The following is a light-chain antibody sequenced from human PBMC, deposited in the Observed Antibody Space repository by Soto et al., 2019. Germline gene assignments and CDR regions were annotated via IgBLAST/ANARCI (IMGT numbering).Light chain of an antibody. CDR1: QSVSSN. Sequence: EIVMTQSPATLSGSPGERATLSCRASQSVSSNLAWYQQKPGQAPRLLIYGASTRATGIPGRFSGSGTETEFTLTISSLQSEDFAVYYCQQYNNWPPTYTFGQGTKLEIK. J-gene: IGKJ2*01. CDR2: GAS. V-gene: IGKV3-15*01. CDR3: QQYNNWPPTYT.